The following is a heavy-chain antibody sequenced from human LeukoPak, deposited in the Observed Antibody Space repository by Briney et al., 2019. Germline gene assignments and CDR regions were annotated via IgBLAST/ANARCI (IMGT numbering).Heavy chain of an antibody. V-gene: IGHV3-30*04. CDR1: GFTFSFYA. CDR2: ISYDGTNK. Sequence: GGSLRLSCAASGFTFSFYAMHWVRQAPGKGLEWVAFISYDGTNKYYADSMKGRFTISRDNSKNTLYLQMNSLRAEDTAVYYCARATLGYCSSTSCRTPFDPWGQGTLVTVSS. CDR3: ARATLGYCSSTSCRTPFDP. D-gene: IGHD2-2*01. J-gene: IGHJ5*02.